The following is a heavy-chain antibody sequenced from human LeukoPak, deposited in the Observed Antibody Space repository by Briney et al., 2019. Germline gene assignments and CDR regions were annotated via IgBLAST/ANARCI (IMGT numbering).Heavy chain of an antibody. V-gene: IGHV4-34*01. CDR3: ATGRDFWSGYRGPPFDY. Sequence: GSLRLSCAASGLTFSGYWMSGVRQPPGKGLEWIGEINHSGSTNYNPSLKSRVTITVDTSKNQISLKLSSVTAADTAVYYCATGRDFWSGYRGPPFDYWGQGTLVTVSS. J-gene: IGHJ4*02. CDR2: INHSGST. D-gene: IGHD3-3*01. CDR1: GLTFSGYW.